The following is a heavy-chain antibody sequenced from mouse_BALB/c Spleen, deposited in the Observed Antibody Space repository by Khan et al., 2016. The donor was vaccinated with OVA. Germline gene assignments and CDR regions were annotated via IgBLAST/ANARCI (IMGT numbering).Heavy chain of an antibody. V-gene: IGHV1-77*01. D-gene: IGHD2-1*01. CDR1: GYTFTDYV. CDR3: AKICYGNSYAIDY. Sequence: QVQLQQSGPELVKPGASVKMSCKASGYTFTDYVISWVKQRTGQGLEWIGEIYPGSGSIYYNEKFKGKATLTADTSSNTAYMQLSSLTSEDSAVFFGAKICYGNSYAIDYWGQGTSVTVSS. J-gene: IGHJ4*01. CDR2: IYPGSGSI.